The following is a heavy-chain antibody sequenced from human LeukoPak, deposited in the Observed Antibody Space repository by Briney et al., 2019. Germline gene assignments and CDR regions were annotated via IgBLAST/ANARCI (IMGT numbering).Heavy chain of an antibody. CDR3: ARAYYGSGSYYDY. CDR2: ITSSSSTI. J-gene: IGHJ4*02. D-gene: IGHD3-10*01. Sequence: GGSLRLSCAASGFTFSSYSMNWVRQAPGKGLVWVSYITSSSSTIYYADSVNGRFTIYRDNAKNSLYLQMNSLRDEDTAVYYCARAYYGSGSYYDYWGQGTLVTVSS. CDR1: GFTFSSYS. V-gene: IGHV3-48*02.